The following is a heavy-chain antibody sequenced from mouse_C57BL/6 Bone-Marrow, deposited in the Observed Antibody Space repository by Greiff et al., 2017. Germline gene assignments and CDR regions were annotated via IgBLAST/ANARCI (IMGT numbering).Heavy chain of an antibody. Sequence: QVQLQQPGAELVKPGASVKLSCKASGYTFTSYWMHWVKQRPGQGLEWIGMIHPNSGSTNYNEKFKSKATLTVDKSSSTAYMQLSSLTSEDSAVYYCARYDYDFYAMDHWGQGTSVTVSS. J-gene: IGHJ4*01. V-gene: IGHV1-64*01. CDR2: IHPNSGST. D-gene: IGHD2-4*01. CDR3: ARYDYDFYAMDH. CDR1: GYTFTSYW.